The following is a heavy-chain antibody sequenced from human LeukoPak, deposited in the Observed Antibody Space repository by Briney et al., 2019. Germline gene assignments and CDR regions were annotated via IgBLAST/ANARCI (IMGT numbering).Heavy chain of an antibody. V-gene: IGHV4-34*01. J-gene: IGHJ4*02. CDR1: GGSFSGYY. D-gene: IGHD1-26*01. CDR3: ARKYSGTNPFDY. CDR2: INHSGST. Sequence: SETLSLTCAVYGGSFSGYYWSWIRQPPGKGLEWIGEINHSGSTNYNPSLKSRVTISVDTSKNQFSLKLSSVTAADTALYYCARKYSGTNPFDYWGQGTLVTVSS.